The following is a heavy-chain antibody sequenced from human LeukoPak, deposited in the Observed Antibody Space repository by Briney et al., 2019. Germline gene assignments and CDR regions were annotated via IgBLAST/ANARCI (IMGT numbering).Heavy chain of an antibody. CDR1: GYTFTSYG. CDR2: ISGYNGNT. J-gene: IGHJ4*02. CDR3: ARDREGAVDY. D-gene: IGHD1-26*01. Sequence: ASVKVSCKASGYTFTSYGISWVRQARGQGLEWMGWISGYNGNTNYAQKFQGRVTMTTDTSTSTVYMELRSLRSDDTAVYYCARDREGAVDYWGQGTQVAVSA. V-gene: IGHV1-18*04.